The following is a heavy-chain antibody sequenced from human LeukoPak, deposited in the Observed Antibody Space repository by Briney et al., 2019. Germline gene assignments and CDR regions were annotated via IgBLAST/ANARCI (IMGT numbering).Heavy chain of an antibody. CDR3: AKPFRGYSSSWGAFDI. Sequence: GGSLRLSCAASGFTFSTYAMSWVRQAPGKGLEWVSAISGSGGSTYYADSVKGRFTISRDNSKNTLYLQMNSLRAEDTAVYYCAKPFRGYSSSWGAFDIWGQGTMVTVSS. D-gene: IGHD6-13*01. CDR1: GFTFSTYA. J-gene: IGHJ3*02. V-gene: IGHV3-23*01. CDR2: ISGSGGST.